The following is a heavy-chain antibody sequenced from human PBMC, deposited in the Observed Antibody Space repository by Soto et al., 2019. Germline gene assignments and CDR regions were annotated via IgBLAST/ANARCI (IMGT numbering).Heavy chain of an antibody. Sequence: GASVKVSCKASGYTFTSYGISWVRQAPGQGLEWMGWISAYNGNTNYAQKLQGRVTMTTDTSTSTAYMELRSLRSDDTAVYYCATHCTRTHCYFMFDPWSQGALVTVSS. D-gene: IGHD2-15*01. J-gene: IGHJ5*02. CDR2: ISAYNGNT. CDR1: GYTFTSYG. V-gene: IGHV1-18*01. CDR3: ATHCTRTHCYFMFDP.